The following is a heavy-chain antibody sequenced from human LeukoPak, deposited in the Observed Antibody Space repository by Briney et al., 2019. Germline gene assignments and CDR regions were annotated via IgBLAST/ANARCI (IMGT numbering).Heavy chain of an antibody. CDR3: ARRLGSWYYYYYMDV. Sequence: SETLSLTCAVYGGSFSGYYWSWIRQPPGKGLEWIGEINHSGSTNYNPSLKSQVTISVDTSKNQFSLKLSSVTAADTAVYYCARRLGSWYYYYYMDVWGKGTTVTISS. CDR2: INHSGST. J-gene: IGHJ6*03. CDR1: GGSFSGYY. V-gene: IGHV4-34*01. D-gene: IGHD6-13*01.